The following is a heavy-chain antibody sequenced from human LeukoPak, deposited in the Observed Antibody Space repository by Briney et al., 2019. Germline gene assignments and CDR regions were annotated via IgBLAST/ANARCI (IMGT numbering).Heavy chain of an antibody. V-gene: IGHV1-69*02. CDR2: IIPILGIA. D-gene: IGHD6-6*01. CDR3: ARIAAVNGFDP. Sequence: PGASVKVSCKASGGTFSSYTISWVRQAPGQGLEWMGRIIPILGIANYAQKFQGRVTITADKSTSPAYMELGSLKSEDTAVYYCARIAAVNGFDPWGQGTLVTLSS. CDR1: GGTFSSYT. J-gene: IGHJ5*02.